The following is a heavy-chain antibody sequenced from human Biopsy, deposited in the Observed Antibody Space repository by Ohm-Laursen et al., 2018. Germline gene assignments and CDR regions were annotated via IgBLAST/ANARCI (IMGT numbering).Heavy chain of an antibody. CDR1: GDSVTKYY. CDR3: ARDYDTSGYYYVS. CDR2: IYYSVMT. D-gene: IGHD3-22*01. V-gene: IGHV4-59*08. Sequence: LDTLSLTCTVSGDSVTKYYWSWIRQPPGKGLERIGHIYYSVMTNYNPSLQSRVSISVDTSRNQVSLTLNSVTAADTAVYYCARDYDTSGYYYVSWGQGTLVTVSS. J-gene: IGHJ5*02.